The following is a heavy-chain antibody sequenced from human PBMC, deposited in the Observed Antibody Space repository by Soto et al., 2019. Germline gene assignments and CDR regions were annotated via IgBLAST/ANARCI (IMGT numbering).Heavy chain of an antibody. V-gene: IGHV3-23*01. CDR1: GFTFSSYA. D-gene: IGHD3-22*01. Sequence: LLSESGGGLVQPGGSLRLSCAASGFTFSSYAMSWVRQAPGKGLEWVSAISGSGGSTYYADSVKGRFTISRDNSKNTLYLQMNSLRAEDTAVYYCAKDFRRGHYDSSGYLDAFDIWGQGTMVTVSS. CDR2: ISGSGGST. J-gene: IGHJ3*02. CDR3: AKDFRRGHYDSSGYLDAFDI.